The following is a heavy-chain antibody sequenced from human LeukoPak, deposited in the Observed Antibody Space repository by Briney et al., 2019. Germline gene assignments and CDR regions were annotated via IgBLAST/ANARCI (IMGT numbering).Heavy chain of an antibody. J-gene: IGHJ4*02. CDR3: ARAGDSIAVAGTPFDY. CDR1: GFTFNNYAM. D-gene: IGHD6-19*01. CDR2: IYHSGST. V-gene: IGHV4-4*02. Sequence: GSLRLPCVASGFTFNNYAMTWVRQPPGKGLEWIGEIYHSGSTNYNPSLKSQVTISVDKSKNQFSLKLSSVTAADTAVYYCARAGDSIAVAGTPFDYWGQGTLVTVSS.